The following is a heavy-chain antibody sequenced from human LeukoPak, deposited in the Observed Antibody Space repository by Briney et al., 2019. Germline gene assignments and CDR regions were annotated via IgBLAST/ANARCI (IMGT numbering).Heavy chain of an antibody. V-gene: IGHV4-59*11. CDR2: IYHSGNT. D-gene: IGHD3-3*01. Sequence: PSETLSLTCTVSGGSISSHYWSRVRQTPGKGLEWIGHIYHSGNTKYNSALKGRVTISDDASKNQFSLRLSSVTAADTAVYFCARGYDFWSGVMSDAFDIWGRGTKVTVSS. CDR3: ARGYDFWSGVMSDAFDI. CDR1: GGSISSHY. J-gene: IGHJ3*02.